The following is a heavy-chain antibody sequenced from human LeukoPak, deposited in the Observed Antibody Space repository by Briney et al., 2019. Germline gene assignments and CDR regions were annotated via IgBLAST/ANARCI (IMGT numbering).Heavy chain of an antibody. V-gene: IGHV3-33*08. CDR1: GFTFSSYW. CDR2: IWYDASNK. D-gene: IGHD3-10*01. J-gene: IGHJ4*02. Sequence: PGGSLRLSCAASGFTFSSYWMSWVRQAPGKGLEWVTFIWYDASNKYYAESVKGRFTISRDNSRNTVFLQMNSLRAEDTAIYYCATVISTHYFGSWGQGTLVTVSS. CDR3: ATVISTHYFGS.